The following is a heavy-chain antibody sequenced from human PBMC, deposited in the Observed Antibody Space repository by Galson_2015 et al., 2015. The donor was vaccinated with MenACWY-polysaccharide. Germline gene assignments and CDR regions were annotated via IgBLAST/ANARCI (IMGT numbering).Heavy chain of an antibody. CDR3: AQIIVPHAFDI. CDR1: GFSLSTSGVG. V-gene: IGHV2-5*02. Sequence: PALVKPTQTLTLTCTFSGFSLSTSGVGVGWIRQPPGKALEWLALIYWDDDKRYSPSLKSRLTITKDTSKNQVVLTMTNMDPVDTATYYCAQIIVPHAFDIWGQGTMVTVSS. CDR2: IYWDDDK. D-gene: IGHD2-8*01. J-gene: IGHJ3*02.